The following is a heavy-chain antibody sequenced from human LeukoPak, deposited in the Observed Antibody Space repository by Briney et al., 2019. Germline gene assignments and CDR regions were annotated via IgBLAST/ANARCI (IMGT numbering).Heavy chain of an antibody. Sequence: ASVKVSCKTSGYTFTGYYMHWVRQAPGQGLEWMGWINPNSGGTNYAQKLQGRVTMTTDTSTSTAYMELRSLRSDDTAVYYCARMRWLQLGYFDYWGQGTLVTVSS. CDR1: GYTFTGYY. J-gene: IGHJ4*02. V-gene: IGHV1-2*02. CDR2: INPNSGGT. CDR3: ARMRWLQLGYFDY. D-gene: IGHD5-24*01.